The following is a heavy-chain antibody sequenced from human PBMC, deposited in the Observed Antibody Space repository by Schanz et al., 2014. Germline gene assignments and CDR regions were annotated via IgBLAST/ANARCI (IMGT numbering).Heavy chain of an antibody. J-gene: IGHJ5*02. CDR1: GFTFTNYA. CDR2: VPFDGSQK. CDR3: ARAGYDADNWFDP. D-gene: IGHD2-2*01. V-gene: IGHV3-30*04. Sequence: VQLLESGGGLVQPGRSLRLSCAASGFTFTNYAMSWVRQAPGKGLEWVAFVPFDGSQKFYADSVKGRFTISRDNAKNSLFLQMNSLRAEDTAVYYCARAGYDADNWFDPWGQGTLVTVSS.